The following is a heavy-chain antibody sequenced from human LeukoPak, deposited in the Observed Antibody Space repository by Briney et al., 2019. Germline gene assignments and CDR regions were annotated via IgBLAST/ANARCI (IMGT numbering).Heavy chain of an antibody. CDR1: GGTFSRYA. V-gene: IGHV1-18*01. J-gene: IGHJ3*02. D-gene: IGHD3-3*01. Sequence: ASVKVSCKASGGTFSRYAISWVRQAPGQGLEWMGWISAYNGNTNYAQKLQGRVTMTTDTSTSTAYMELRSLRSDDTAVYYCARDLDFWSGYYKGGDAFDIWGQGTMVTVSS. CDR3: ARDLDFWSGYYKGGDAFDI. CDR2: ISAYNGNT.